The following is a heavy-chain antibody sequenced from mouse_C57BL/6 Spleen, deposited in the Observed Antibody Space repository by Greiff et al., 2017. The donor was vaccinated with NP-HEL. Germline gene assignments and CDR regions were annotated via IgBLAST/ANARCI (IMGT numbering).Heavy chain of an antibody. D-gene: IGHD1-1*01. CDR2: INYDGSST. J-gene: IGHJ2*01. CDR1: GFTFSDYY. Sequence: EVKLVESEGGLVQPGSSMKLSCTASGFTFSDYYMAWVRQVPEKGLEWVANINYDGSSTYYLDSLKSRFIISRDNAKNILYLQMSSLKSEDTATYYCARGPYYYGLDYWGQGTTLTVSS. V-gene: IGHV5-16*01. CDR3: ARGPYYYGLDY.